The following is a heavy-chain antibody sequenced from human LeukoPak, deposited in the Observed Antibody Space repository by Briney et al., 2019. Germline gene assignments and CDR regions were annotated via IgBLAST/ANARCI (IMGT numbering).Heavy chain of an antibody. V-gene: IGHV3-7*01. J-gene: IGHJ4*02. D-gene: IGHD3-3*01. CDR3: ARDDWSPDY. Sequence: PGGSLRLSCAASGFTFSDYYMSWVRQAPGKGLEWVANIKQDGSEKYYVDSVKGRFTISRDNAKNSLYLQMNSLRAEDTAVYYCARDDWSPDYWGQGTLVTVSS. CDR2: IKQDGSEK. CDR1: GFTFSDYY.